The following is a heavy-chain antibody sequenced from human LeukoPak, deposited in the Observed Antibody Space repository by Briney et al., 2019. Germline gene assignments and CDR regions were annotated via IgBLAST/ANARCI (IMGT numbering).Heavy chain of an antibody. J-gene: IGHJ4*02. CDR1: GGSISSYY. D-gene: IGHD3-22*01. V-gene: IGHV4-4*07. CDR2: IYTSEST. CDR3: ARARIGYYDISGHFDN. Sequence: SETLSLTCTVSGGSISSYYWSWIRQPAGKGLEWIGRIYTSESTDYNPSLKSRVTISVDTSKNQFSLKLSSVTAADTAVYYCARARIGYYDISGHFDNWGQGTLVTVSS.